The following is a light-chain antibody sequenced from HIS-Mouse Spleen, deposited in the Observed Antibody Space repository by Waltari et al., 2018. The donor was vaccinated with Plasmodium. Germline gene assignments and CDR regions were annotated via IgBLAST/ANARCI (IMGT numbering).Light chain of an antibody. J-gene: IGKJ2*01. V-gene: IGKV3-20*01. CDR3: QQYGSSPYT. CDR1: QSVSSSY. Sequence: EIVLTQSPGTLSFSQGERATLSCRASQSVSSSYLAWYQQKPGQAPRLLIYGASSRATGIPDRFSGSGSGTDFTLTISRLEPEDFAVYYCQQYGSSPYTFGQGTKLEIK. CDR2: GAS.